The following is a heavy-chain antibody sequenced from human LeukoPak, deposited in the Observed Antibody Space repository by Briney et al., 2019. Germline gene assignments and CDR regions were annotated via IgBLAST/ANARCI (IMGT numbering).Heavy chain of an antibody. CDR2: INHSGST. V-gene: IGHV4-34*01. D-gene: IGHD5-18*01. Sequence: LETLSLTCAVYGGSFSGYYWSWIRQPPGKGLEWIGEINHSGSTNYNPSLKSRVTISVDTSKNQFSLKLSSVTAADTAVYYCARLMDTAMVPWYFDLWGRGTLVTVSS. CDR3: ARLMDTAMVPWYFDL. J-gene: IGHJ2*01. CDR1: GGSFSGYY.